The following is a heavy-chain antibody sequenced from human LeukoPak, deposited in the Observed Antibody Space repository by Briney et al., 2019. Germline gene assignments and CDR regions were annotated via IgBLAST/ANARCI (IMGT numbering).Heavy chain of an antibody. J-gene: IGHJ4*02. Sequence: GGSLRLSCAASGFTFRNYGMNWVRQAPGKGLEWVSSISSSSSYIYYADSVKGRFTISRDNAKNSLYLQMNSLRAEDTAVYYCARDRWGPPGIAVAGTKEFDYWGQGTLVTVSS. CDR3: ARDRWGPPGIAVAGTKEFDY. CDR1: GFTFRNYG. D-gene: IGHD6-19*01. V-gene: IGHV3-21*01. CDR2: ISSSSSYI.